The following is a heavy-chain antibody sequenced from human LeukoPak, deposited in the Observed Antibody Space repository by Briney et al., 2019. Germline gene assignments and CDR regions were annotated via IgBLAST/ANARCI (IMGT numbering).Heavy chain of an antibody. Sequence: GGSLRLSCAASSFARSSMNWVRQAPGKGLEWISYISGSDGSTYYGDSVKGRFTISRDSAKTSLYLQMNALRAEDTAIYYCVREISSGLTFDIWGQGTMVTVSS. CDR1: SFARSS. J-gene: IGHJ3*02. D-gene: IGHD3/OR15-3a*01. CDR2: ISGSDGST. CDR3: VREISSGLTFDI. V-gene: IGHV3-48*03.